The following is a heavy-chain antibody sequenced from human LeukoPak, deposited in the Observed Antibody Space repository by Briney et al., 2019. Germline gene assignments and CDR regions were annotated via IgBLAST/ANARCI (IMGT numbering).Heavy chain of an antibody. V-gene: IGHV1-18*01. CDR1: GYTFTSYG. CDR2: ISAYNGNT. Sequence: ASVKVSCKASGYTFTSYGISWGRQAPGQGLEWMGWISAYNGNTNYAQKLQGRVTMTTDTSTSTAYMELRSLRSDDTAVYYCAGYYYDSSGYALYDYWGQGTLVTVSS. D-gene: IGHD3-22*01. J-gene: IGHJ4*02. CDR3: AGYYYDSSGYALYDY.